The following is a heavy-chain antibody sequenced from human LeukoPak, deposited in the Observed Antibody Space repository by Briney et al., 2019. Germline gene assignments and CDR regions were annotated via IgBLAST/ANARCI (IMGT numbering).Heavy chain of an antibody. CDR1: GYTFTSYA. CDR2: INAGNGNT. Sequence: ASVKVSCKASGYTFTSYAMHWVRQAPGQRLEWMGWINAGNGNTKYSQKFQGRVTITRDTSASTAYMELSSLRSEDTAVYYCARGSRVVGATPPYYFDYWGQGTLVTVSS. V-gene: IGHV1-3*01. CDR3: ARGSRVVGATPPYYFDY. J-gene: IGHJ4*02. D-gene: IGHD1-26*01.